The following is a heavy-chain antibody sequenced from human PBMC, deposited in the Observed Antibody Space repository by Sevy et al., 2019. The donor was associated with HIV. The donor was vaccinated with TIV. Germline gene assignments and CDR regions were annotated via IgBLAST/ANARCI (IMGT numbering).Heavy chain of an antibody. Sequence: GGSLRLSCAASGSSFESFAMNWVRQAPGNGLEWVAYISKGSSYIYYADSVKGRFTISRDNAKNSLFLQMNSLGAEDTAIYYCTRGSGIDYYEKGMDLWGQGTTVTVSS. CDR2: ISKGSSYI. V-gene: IGHV3-21*04. J-gene: IGHJ6*02. CDR1: GSSFESFA. D-gene: IGHD3-10*01. CDR3: TRGSGIDYYEKGMDL.